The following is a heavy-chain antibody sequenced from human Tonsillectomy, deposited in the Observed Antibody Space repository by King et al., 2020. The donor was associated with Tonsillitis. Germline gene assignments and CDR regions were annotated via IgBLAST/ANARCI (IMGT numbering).Heavy chain of an antibody. V-gene: IGHV3-30*18. CDR1: GFTFGNYG. J-gene: IGHJ2*01. CDR3: AKDVIGLSDWYFDL. D-gene: IGHD3-10*01. Sequence: VQLVESGGGVVQPGTSLRLSCAASGFTFGNYGMHWVRQAPGKGLEWVALIAYDASYENYADSVKGRFAISRDNSKKTLYLEMNSLRVEDTAVYYFAKDVIGLSDWYFDLWGRGTLVTVSS. CDR2: IAYDASYE.